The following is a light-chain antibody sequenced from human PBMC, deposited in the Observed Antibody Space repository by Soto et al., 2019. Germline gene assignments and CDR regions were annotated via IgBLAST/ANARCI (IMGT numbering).Light chain of an antibody. Sequence: QPVLTQPPSVSGAPGQRVTISCTGSSSNIGAGYDVHWYQQLPGTAPKLLIYGNSNRPSGVPDRFSGSKSGTSASLAITGLQAEDEADYYCQSYDSSSDVVFGGGTQLTVL. V-gene: IGLV1-40*01. J-gene: IGLJ2*01. CDR2: GNS. CDR3: QSYDSSSDVV. CDR1: SSNIGAGYD.